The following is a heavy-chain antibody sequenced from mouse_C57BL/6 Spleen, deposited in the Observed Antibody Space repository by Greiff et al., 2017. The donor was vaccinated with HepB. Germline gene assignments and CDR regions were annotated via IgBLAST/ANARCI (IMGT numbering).Heavy chain of an antibody. CDR1: GYSFTGYY. CDR3: ARYPSTVVATDYFDY. CDR2: INPSTGGT. Sequence: EVKLQESGPELVKPGASVKISCKASGYSFTGYYMNWVKQSPEKSLEWIGEINPSTGGTTYNQKFKAKATLTVDKSSSTAYMQLKSLTSEDSAVYYCARYPSTVVATDYFDYWGQGTTLTVSS. V-gene: IGHV1-42*01. J-gene: IGHJ2*01. D-gene: IGHD1-1*01.